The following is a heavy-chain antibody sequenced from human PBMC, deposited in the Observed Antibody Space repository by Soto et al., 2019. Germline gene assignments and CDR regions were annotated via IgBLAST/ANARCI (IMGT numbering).Heavy chain of an antibody. CDR1: EFTFSTYA. V-gene: IGHV3-23*01. CDR2: ITGSGDGT. D-gene: IGHD4-17*01. Sequence: DVQVLESGGGLVQPGGSLRLSCATSEFTFSTYAMTWVRQAPGEGLEWVSSITGSGDGTSYTDSVRGRFSISRDNSKNTRYLRMNSLRVEDTDVYYCTRDPNGDYIGAFDFWGQGILVTVSS. J-gene: IGHJ3*01. CDR3: TRDPNGDYIGAFDF.